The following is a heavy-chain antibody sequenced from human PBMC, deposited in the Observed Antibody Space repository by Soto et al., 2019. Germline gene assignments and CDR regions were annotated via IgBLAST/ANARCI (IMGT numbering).Heavy chain of an antibody. CDR3: AREVAAAGRSLYYYGMDV. CDR1: GGSISSYY. D-gene: IGHD6-13*01. Sequence: SETLSLTCTVSGGSISSYYWSWLRQPPGKGLEWIGYIYYSGSTNYNPSLKSRVTISVDTSKNQFSLKLSSVTAADTAVYYCAREVAAAGRSLYYYGMDVWGQGTTVTVSS. CDR2: IYYSGST. V-gene: IGHV4-59*12. J-gene: IGHJ6*02.